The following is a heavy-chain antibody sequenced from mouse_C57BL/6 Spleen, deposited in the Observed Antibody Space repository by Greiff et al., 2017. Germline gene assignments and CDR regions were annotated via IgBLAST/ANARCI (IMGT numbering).Heavy chain of an antibody. CDR1: GFSLTSYG. J-gene: IGHJ1*03. Sequence: VQLQQSGPGLVQPSQSLSITCTVSGFSLTSYGVHWVRQSPGTGLEWLGVIWSGGSTDYNAAFISRLNISKDNSKSQVFFKMNSLQADDTAIYYCASYYGNYGWYFDVWGTGTTVTVSS. V-gene: IGHV2-2*01. D-gene: IGHD2-1*01. CDR3: ASYYGNYGWYFDV. CDR2: IWSGGST.